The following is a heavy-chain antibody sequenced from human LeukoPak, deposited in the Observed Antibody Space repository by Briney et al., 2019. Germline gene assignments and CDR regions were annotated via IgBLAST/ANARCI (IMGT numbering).Heavy chain of an antibody. J-gene: IGHJ3*01. V-gene: IGHV3-48*01. CDR2: ISATSNTI. CDR1: GFTFSSCS. Sequence: GGSLRLSCAASGFTFSSCSMNWVRQAPGKGLEWLSYISATSNTIYHADSVKGRFTISRDNAKNSLFLQMDSLRGEDTAFYYCARDCTSTSCYHDAFDVWAQGTFVTVSS. D-gene: IGHD2-2*01. CDR3: ARDCTSTSCYHDAFDV.